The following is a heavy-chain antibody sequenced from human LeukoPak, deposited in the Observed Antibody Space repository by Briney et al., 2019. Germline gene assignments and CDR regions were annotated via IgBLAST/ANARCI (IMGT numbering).Heavy chain of an antibody. V-gene: IGHV3-21*01. J-gene: IGHJ5*02. CDR1: GFTFGNFG. D-gene: IGHD6-13*01. Sequence: PGGSLRLSCTASGFTFGNFGMNWVRQAPGKGLEWVSSISDDGNYIYYGDSVKGRFTISRDNANNSLDLQMHSLRAEDTAVYYCASDPHSAAANWFHPWGQGTLVTVSS. CDR2: ISDDGNYI. CDR3: ASDPHSAAANWFHP.